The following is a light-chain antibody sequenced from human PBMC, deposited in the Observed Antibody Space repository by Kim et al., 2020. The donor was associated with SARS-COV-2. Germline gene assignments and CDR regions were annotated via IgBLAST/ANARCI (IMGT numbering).Light chain of an antibody. V-gene: IGKV3-15*01. J-gene: IGKJ2*01. Sequence: VSPGGRAPRSCRTSQSVDSNLAWYQQKPGQAPRLIVYGASTRATGVPGRFTGSGSGTEFTLTVSSLQPEDFAVYYCQQYDNWPSYTFGQGTKLEI. CDR3: QQYDNWPSYT. CDR2: GAS. CDR1: QSVDSN.